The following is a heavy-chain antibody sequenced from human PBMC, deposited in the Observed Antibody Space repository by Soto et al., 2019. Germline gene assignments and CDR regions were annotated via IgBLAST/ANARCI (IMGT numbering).Heavy chain of an antibody. D-gene: IGHD6-13*01. J-gene: IGHJ5*01. CDR3: ARRASSSWFGY. CDR1: DGSISSSRYY. CDR2: IYYSGST. Sequence: PSQTLSLTRPVCDGSISSSRYYWGWIRQPPGKGLEWIGNIYYSGSTYYNPSLKSRVTISVDTSKNQFSLKLSSVIAADTAVYYCARRASSSWFGYWGQGTLVTVSS. V-gene: IGHV4-39*01.